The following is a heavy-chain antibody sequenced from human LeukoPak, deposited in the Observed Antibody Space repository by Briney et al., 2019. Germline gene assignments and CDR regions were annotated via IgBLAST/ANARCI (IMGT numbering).Heavy chain of an antibody. CDR3: AKLPGRAADY. V-gene: IGHV3-23*01. CDR2: ISDSGGST. J-gene: IGHJ4*02. CDR1: GFTFSSYV. Sequence: GGSLRLSCAASGFTFSSYVMNWVRQAPGKGLEWVSGISDSGGSTYYADSVKGRFTIPRDNSKNTLYLQMNSLRAEDTAVYYCAKLPGRAADYWGQGTLVTVSS.